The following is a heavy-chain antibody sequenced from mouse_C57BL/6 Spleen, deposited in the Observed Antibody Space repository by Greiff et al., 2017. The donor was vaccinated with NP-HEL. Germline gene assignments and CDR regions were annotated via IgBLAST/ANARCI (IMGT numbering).Heavy chain of an antibody. CDR3: ARHEGGPKLGNARDY. Sequence: QVQLQQSGAELVKPGASVKLSCKASGYTFTEYTIHWVKQRSGQGLEWIGWFYSGSGRIKYNEKFKDKATLTADKSSSTVYKELSRLTSEDSAVYVWARHEGGPKLGNARDYWGQGTSVTVSS. D-gene: IGHD4-1*01. J-gene: IGHJ4*01. V-gene: IGHV1-62-2*01. CDR2: FYSGSGRI. CDR1: GYTFTEYT.